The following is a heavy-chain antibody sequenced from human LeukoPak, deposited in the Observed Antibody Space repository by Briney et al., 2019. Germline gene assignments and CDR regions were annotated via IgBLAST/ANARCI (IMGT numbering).Heavy chain of an antibody. J-gene: IGHJ6*02. D-gene: IGHD5-18*01. Sequence: PSETLSLTCAVSGGSISSSNWWSWVRQPPGKGLEWIGEIYHSGNTNYNPSLKSRVTISEDKSKNQLSLKLSSVTAADTAVYYCARQLFNEIYNYYYGMDVWGQGTTVTVSS. CDR3: ARQLFNEIYNYYYGMDV. V-gene: IGHV4-4*02. CDR1: GGSISSSNW. CDR2: IYHSGNT.